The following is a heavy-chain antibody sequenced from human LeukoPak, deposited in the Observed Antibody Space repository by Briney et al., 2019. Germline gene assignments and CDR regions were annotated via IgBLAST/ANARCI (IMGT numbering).Heavy chain of an antibody. V-gene: IGHV3-23*01. Sequence: GGSLRLSCAASGFTFSKNAMSWVRQAPGKGLEWVSAFGGTDGRTYYAASVKGRFTTSRDNSKNTLYLQMNSLRADDTAVYYCAKDVMNWEFGYWGQGTLVTVSS. D-gene: IGHD7-27*01. J-gene: IGHJ4*02. CDR2: FGGTDGRT. CDR1: GFTFSKNA. CDR3: AKDVMNWEFGY.